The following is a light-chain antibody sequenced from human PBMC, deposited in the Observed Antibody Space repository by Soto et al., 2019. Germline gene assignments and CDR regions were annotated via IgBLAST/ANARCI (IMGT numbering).Light chain of an antibody. CDR2: AAS. CDR1: QAISDY. Sequence: DIQMTQSPSSLSASVGDRVTITCRASQAISDYLAWYQQKPGKVPKLLIYAASTLQSGVRSRFSGSGSGTDFTLPISSLQPEDVATYYCQKYNSGPLTFGQGTKVEIK. V-gene: IGKV1-27*01. J-gene: IGKJ1*01. CDR3: QKYNSGPLT.